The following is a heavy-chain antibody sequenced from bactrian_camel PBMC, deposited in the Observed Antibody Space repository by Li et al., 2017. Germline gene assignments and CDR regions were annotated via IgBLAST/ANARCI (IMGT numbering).Heavy chain of an antibody. CDR1: DEVARRLC. D-gene: IGHD7*01. J-gene: IGHJ6*01. CDR3: AARSGALCRPSVDFDY. Sequence: HVQLVESGGGSVEAGGSLRLSCVASDEVARRLCMGWFRQAPGKGREGVAAISASGATTSYADSVKERFTISRDNARNTLYLLMNSLSPDDTARYYCAARSGALCRPSVDFDYWGQGTQVTVS. CDR2: ISASGATT. V-gene: IGHV3-3*01.